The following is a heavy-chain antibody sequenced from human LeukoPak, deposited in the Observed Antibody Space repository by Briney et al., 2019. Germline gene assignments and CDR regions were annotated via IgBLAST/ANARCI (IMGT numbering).Heavy chain of an antibody. Sequence: GGSLRLSCATSGFNFHRYTIHWVRQAPGKGLEWVSLAGWAGGTTYYSDSVRGRFTISRDSGRDSVYLQMNSLTTDDTAFYFCAKELDTMFFDYWGQGALVTVSS. CDR3: AKELDTMFFDY. J-gene: IGHJ4*02. CDR1: GFNFHRYT. V-gene: IGHV3-43*01. D-gene: IGHD3-10*02. CDR2: AGWAGGTT.